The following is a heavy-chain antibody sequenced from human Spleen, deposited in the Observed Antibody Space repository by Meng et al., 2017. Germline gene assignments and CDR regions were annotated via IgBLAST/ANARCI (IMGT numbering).Heavy chain of an antibody. V-gene: IGHV3-23*01. CDR3: AKTYYYDNSGYI. D-gene: IGHD3-22*01. CDR1: GFTFSAYT. Sequence: GESLKISCAASGFTFSAYTMTWVRQAPGKGLEWVSSISGSGGRTFYADSGRGRFTISRDNSENAMYLQMASLRVDDTATYYCAKTYYYDNSGYIWGQGTLVTVSS. J-gene: IGHJ4*01. CDR2: ISGSGGRT.